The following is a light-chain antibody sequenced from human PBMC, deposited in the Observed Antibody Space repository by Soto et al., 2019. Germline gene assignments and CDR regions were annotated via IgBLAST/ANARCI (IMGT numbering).Light chain of an antibody. J-gene: IGKJ1*01. CDR2: TAS. V-gene: IGKV1-39*01. Sequence: DLQMAQSPCSLAASVVDIITITCRTSQPISNYLNWYQQKPGKAPSLLIYTASSLQTGVPSRFSGSGSGTHFTLTISSLQPEDFATYYCQQSYNTPRTFGQGTNVDVK. CDR1: QPISNY. CDR3: QQSYNTPRT.